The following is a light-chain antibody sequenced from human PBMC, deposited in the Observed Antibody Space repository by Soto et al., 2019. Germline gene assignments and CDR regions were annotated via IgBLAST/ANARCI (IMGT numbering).Light chain of an antibody. CDR3: QQYNSDSRT. J-gene: IGKJ1*01. CDR1: QSIGTW. CDR2: KAS. Sequence: DIQMPQSPSPLSASVGDRVTITCRASQSIGTWLAWYQQKPGKAPNLLIYKASSLESGVPSRFSGGGSGTEFTLTISSLQPDDFATYYCQQYNSDSRTFGQGTKVEIK. V-gene: IGKV1-5*03.